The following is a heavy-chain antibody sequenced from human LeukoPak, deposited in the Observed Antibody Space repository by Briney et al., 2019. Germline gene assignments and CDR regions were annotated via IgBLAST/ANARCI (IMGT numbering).Heavy chain of an antibody. J-gene: IGHJ4*02. CDR3: ARDGFGTGSN. Sequence: GGSLRLSCAASGFTFSSYAMHWVRQAPGKGLEWVANIKQDGSEKNYVDSVKGRFIISRDNAKNSLYLQMNTLRADDTAVYYCARDGFGTGSNWGQGTLVTVSS. V-gene: IGHV3-7*03. D-gene: IGHD3-16*01. CDR2: IKQDGSEK. CDR1: GFTFSSYA.